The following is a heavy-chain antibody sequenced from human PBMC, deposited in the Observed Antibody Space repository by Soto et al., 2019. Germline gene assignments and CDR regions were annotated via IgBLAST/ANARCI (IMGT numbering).Heavy chain of an antibody. CDR2: IYHSGST. D-gene: IGHD5-12*01. CDR1: GGSISSGGYS. J-gene: IGHJ4*02. Sequence: PSETLSLTCGVYGGSISSGGYSWSWIRQPPGKGLEWIGYIYHSGSTYYNASLKSRVTISVDRSKNQFSLKLTSVTAADTAVYYCARAGYSGYDLTFDYWGQGTLVTVSS. V-gene: IGHV4-30-2*01. CDR3: ARAGYSGYDLTFDY.